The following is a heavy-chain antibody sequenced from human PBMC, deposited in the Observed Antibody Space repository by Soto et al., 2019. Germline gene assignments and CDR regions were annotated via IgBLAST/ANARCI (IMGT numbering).Heavy chain of an antibody. CDR1: GFTFSDYD. D-gene: IGHD7-27*01. V-gene: IGHV3-13*04. Sequence: PGGSLRLSCAASGFTFSDYDIHWVRQATGKRLEWVSAIATSGSTHYAASVRGRFTISREDAKNSLFLQINSLRDGDTATYYCVRERLGIGTWYFDLWGRGTLVTVSS. J-gene: IGHJ2*01. CDR2: IATSGST. CDR3: VRERLGIGTWYFDL.